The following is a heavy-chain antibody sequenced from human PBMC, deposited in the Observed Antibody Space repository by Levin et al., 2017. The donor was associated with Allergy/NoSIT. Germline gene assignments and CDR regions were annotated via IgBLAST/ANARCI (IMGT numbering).Heavy chain of an antibody. D-gene: IGHD4-17*01. CDR3: AKVLEQATVTTPTEGFDY. CDR1: GFTFSSYA. Sequence: GGSLRLSCAASGFTFSSYAMSWVRQAPGKGLEWVSAISGSGGSTYYADSVKGRFTISRDNSKNTLYLQMNSLRAEDTAVYYCAKVLEQATVTTPTEGFDYWGQGTLVTVSS. V-gene: IGHV3-23*01. J-gene: IGHJ4*02. CDR2: ISGSGGST.